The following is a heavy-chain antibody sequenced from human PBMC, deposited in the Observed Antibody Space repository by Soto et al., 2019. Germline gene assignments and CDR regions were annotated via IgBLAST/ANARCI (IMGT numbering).Heavy chain of an antibody. V-gene: IGHV3-30*18. J-gene: IGHJ6*02. Sequence: PGGSLILSCAASGFTFSSYGMHWVRQAPGKGLEWVAVISYDGSNKYYADSVKGRFTISRDNSKNTLYLQMNSLRAEDTAVYYCAKVGMDVWGQGTTVTVSS. CDR2: ISYDGSNK. CDR1: GFTFSSYG. CDR3: AKVGMDV.